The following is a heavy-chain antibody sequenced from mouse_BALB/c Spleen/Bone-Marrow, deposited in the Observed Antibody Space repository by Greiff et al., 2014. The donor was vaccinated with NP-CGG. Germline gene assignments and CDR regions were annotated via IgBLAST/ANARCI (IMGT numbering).Heavy chain of an antibody. CDR1: GFTFSTYG. D-gene: IGHD2-14*01. J-gene: IGHJ4*01. CDR2: INSGGSYT. Sequence: VQLKESGGDLVKPGGSLKLSCAASGFTFSTYGMSWVRQTPDKRLEWVATINSGGSYTYYPDSVMGRFTISRDNAKNTLYPQMTSLKSEDTAMYYCTRRGRYDERTGMDYWGHGTSVTVSS. V-gene: IGHV5-6*01. CDR3: TRRGRYDERTGMDY.